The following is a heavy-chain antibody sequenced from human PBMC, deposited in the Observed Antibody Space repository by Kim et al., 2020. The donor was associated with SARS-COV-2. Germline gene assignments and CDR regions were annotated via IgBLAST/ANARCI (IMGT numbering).Heavy chain of an antibody. V-gene: IGHV1-8*01. CDR2: MNPNSGNT. Sequence: ASVKVSCKASGYTFTSYDINWVRQAAGQGLEWMGWMNPNSGNTGYPQKFQGRVTMTSNTSISTAYMELNSLRSDDTAVYYCARAPGGMDYWGQGTLVTVSS. J-gene: IGHJ4*02. CDR1: GYTFTSYD. CDR3: ARAPGGMDY.